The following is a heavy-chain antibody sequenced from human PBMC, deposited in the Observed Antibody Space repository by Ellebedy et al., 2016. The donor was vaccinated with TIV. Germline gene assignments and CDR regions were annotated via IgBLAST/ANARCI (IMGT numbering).Heavy chain of an antibody. CDR3: ARAGSGGWEAYFDL. CDR2: INIDGSST. Sequence: GESLMISCAASRCIFSNYWIHLALQAPGLGQVWVLRINIDGSSTSYADSVTGRFTISRDNAKNTLYLQMNSLRAEDTAVYYCARAGSGGWEAYFDLWGRGTLVTVSS. D-gene: IGHD6-19*01. J-gene: IGHJ2*01. CDR1: RCIFSNYW. V-gene: IGHV3-74*01.